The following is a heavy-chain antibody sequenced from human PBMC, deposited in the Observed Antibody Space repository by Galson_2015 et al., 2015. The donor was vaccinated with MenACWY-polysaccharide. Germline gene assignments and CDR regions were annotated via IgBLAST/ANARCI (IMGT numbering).Heavy chain of an antibody. Sequence: SLRLSCAASGFTFSHYAMSWVRQAPGKGLEWVSTLGGSGSNTHYADSVKGRFTISRDNSKNTLSLQMNSLRAEDTAVYYCARVRYSTGKYQFDYWGQGTLVAVSS. J-gene: IGHJ4*02. D-gene: IGHD2-2*01. CDR3: ARVRYSTGKYQFDY. CDR1: GFTFSHYA. CDR2: LGGSGSNT. V-gene: IGHV3-23*01.